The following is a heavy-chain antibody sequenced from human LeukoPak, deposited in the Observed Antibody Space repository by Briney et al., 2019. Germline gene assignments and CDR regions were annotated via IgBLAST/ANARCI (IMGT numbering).Heavy chain of an antibody. CDR1: GYTFTGYY. Sequence: ASVKVSCKASGYTFTGYYIYWVRQAPGQELEWMGWINSDSGGTNYAQKFQGRVTMTRDTSIGTASMELSRLRSDDTAMYYCATVTVGTTNDYWGQGTLVTVSS. CDR2: INSDSGGT. V-gene: IGHV1-2*02. D-gene: IGHD1-26*01. CDR3: ATVTVGTTNDY. J-gene: IGHJ4*02.